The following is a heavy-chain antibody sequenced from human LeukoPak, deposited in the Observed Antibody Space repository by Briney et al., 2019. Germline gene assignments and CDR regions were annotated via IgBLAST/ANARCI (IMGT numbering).Heavy chain of an antibody. Sequence: SETLSLTCTVSGGSISSYSWSWLRQPPGKGLEWIGSIYYSGSTYYNPSLKSRVTISVDTSKNQFSLKLSSVTAADTAVYYCARWEIVVVPAAILGGVLWNGMDVWGRGTTVTVSS. CDR1: GGSISSYS. J-gene: IGHJ6*02. CDR3: ARWEIVVVPAAILGGVLWNGMDV. CDR2: IYYSGST. D-gene: IGHD2-2*02. V-gene: IGHV4-39*01.